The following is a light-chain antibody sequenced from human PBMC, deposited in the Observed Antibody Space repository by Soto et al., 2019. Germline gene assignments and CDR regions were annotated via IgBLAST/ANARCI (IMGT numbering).Light chain of an antibody. CDR3: QQYGSSPPAMYT. V-gene: IGKV3-20*01. Sequence: EIVLTQSPGTLSLSPGERATLSCRASQSVSSSYLAWYQQKPGQAPRLLIYGASSRATGIPDRFSGSGSGTDFTLTISRLEPEDFAVYYGQQYGSSPPAMYTFGQGTKLEIK. CDR1: QSVSSSY. J-gene: IGKJ2*01. CDR2: GAS.